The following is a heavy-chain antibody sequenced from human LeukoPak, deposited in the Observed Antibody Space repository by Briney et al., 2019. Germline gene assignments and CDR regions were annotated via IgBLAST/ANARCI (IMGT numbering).Heavy chain of an antibody. V-gene: IGHV3-43*01. CDR3: AKESEPSGSYDY. J-gene: IGHJ4*02. CDR1: GFTFDDYT. Sequence: QSGGSLRLSCAASGFTFDDYTMHWVRQAPGKGLEWVSLISWDGGSTYYADSVKGRFTISRDNSKNSLYLQMNSLRTEDTALYYCAKESEPSGSYDYWGQGTLVTVSS. D-gene: IGHD1-26*01. CDR2: ISWDGGST.